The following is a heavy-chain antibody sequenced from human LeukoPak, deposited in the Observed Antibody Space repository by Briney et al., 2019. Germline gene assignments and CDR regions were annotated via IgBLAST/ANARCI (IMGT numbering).Heavy chain of an antibody. V-gene: IGHV4-34*01. J-gene: IGHJ4*02. CDR2: INHSGST. CDR3: ARVGPPNFWSGYLSGYFDY. Sequence: SETLSLTCAVYGGSFSGYYWSWIRQPPGKGLEWIGEINHSGSTNYNPSLKSRVTISVNTSKNQFSLKLSSVTAADTAVYYCARVGPPNFWSGYLSGYFDYWGQGTLVTVSS. D-gene: IGHD3-3*01. CDR1: GGSFSGYY.